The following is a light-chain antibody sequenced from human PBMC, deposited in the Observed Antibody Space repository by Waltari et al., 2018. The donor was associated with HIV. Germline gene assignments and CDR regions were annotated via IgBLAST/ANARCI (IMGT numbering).Light chain of an antibody. CDR3: QQSYILFS. V-gene: IGKV1-39*01. Sequence: DIQLTQSPSSLSASIGDRATITCRASQNIGTYLHWYQEIPGKGPRLLIYAASTLQSGVPTRFTGGGSGTEFTLTISSLQPEDFAVYYCQQSYILFSFGPGTKVDIK. J-gene: IGKJ3*01. CDR1: QNIGTY. CDR2: AAS.